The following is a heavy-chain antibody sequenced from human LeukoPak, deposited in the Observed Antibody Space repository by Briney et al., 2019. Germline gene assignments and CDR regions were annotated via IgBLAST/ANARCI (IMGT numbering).Heavy chain of an antibody. CDR3: AREGQPPHYYMDV. V-gene: IGHV1-69*05. J-gene: IGHJ6*03. D-gene: IGHD2-2*01. CDR2: INPIFSTA. Sequence: SDKVSCKASRGTFSSYAIRWVRQAPGQGLEWMGGINPIFSTANPAQNFHGRVTITTDESPTTAYMALSSLRSAHTAVYYCAREGQPPHYYMDVWGKGTTVTVSS. CDR1: RGTFSSYA.